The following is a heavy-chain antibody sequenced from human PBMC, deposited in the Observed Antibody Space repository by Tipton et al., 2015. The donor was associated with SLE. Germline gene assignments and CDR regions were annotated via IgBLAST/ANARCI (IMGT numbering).Heavy chain of an antibody. CDR1: GGSISSSSYY. D-gene: IGHD1-1*01. V-gene: IGHV4-39*07. CDR2: IYHSGST. CDR3: ARDPNVGSFDY. Sequence: TLSLTCTVSGGSISSSSYYWGWIRQPPGKGLEWIGSIYHSGSTYYNPSLKSRVTISVDTSKNQFSLKLSSVTAADTAVYYCARDPNVGSFDYWGQGTLVTVSS. J-gene: IGHJ4*02.